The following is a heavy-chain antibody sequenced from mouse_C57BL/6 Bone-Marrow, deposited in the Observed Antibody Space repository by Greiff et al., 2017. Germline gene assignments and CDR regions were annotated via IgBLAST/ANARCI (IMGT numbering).Heavy chain of an antibody. CDR2: IYPGSGNT. Sequence: VKLQQSGAELVRPGASVKLSCKASGYTFTDYYINWVKQRPGQGLEWIARIYPGSGNTYYNEKFKGKATLTAEKSSSTAYMQLSSLTSEDSAVYVCARRGNYFDYWGQGTTLTVSS. CDR3: ARRGNYFDY. J-gene: IGHJ2*01. CDR1: GYTFTDYY. V-gene: IGHV1-76*01.